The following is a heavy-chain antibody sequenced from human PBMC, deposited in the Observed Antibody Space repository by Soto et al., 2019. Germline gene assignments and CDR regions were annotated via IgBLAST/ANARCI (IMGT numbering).Heavy chain of an antibody. CDR3: AKAGNSGSYYGGEYYFDY. CDR2: ISYDGSNK. D-gene: IGHD1-26*01. CDR1: GGTFSSYG. V-gene: IGHV3-30*18. Sequence: QVQLVQSGAEVKKPGSSVKVSCKASGGTFSSYGMHWVRQAPGKGLEWVAVISYDGSNKYYADSVKGRFTISRDNSKNTLYLQMNSLRAEDTAVYYCAKAGNSGSYYGGEYYFDYWGQGTLVTVSS. J-gene: IGHJ4*02.